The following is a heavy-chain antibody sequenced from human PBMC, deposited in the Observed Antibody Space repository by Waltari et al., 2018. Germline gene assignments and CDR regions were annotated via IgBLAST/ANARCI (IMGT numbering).Heavy chain of an antibody. Sequence: EVQLLESGGGLVQPGGSLRLSCVASGFTFNIFSMSWVRQAPGKGLEWVSVIYRGGSKYYADSVKGRFNISRDNSKNTLYLQMNSLRAEDTAVYYCAPDPQRLGELSLGGVWGKGTTVTVSS. D-gene: IGHD3-16*02. CDR2: IYRGGSK. CDR1: GFTFNIFS. V-gene: IGHV3-23*03. CDR3: APDPQRLGELSLGGV. J-gene: IGHJ6*04.